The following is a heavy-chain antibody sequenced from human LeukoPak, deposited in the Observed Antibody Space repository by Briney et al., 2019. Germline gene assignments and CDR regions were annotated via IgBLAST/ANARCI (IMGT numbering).Heavy chain of an antibody. CDR3: ATRWVRYYYYGMDV. D-gene: IGHD4-23*01. V-gene: IGHV3-53*01. Sequence: GGSLRLSCAASGFTVSSNYMSWVRQAPGKGLEWVSVIYSGGSTYYADSVKGRFTISRDNSKNTLYLQMNSLRAEDTAVYYCATRWVRYYYYGMDVWGQGTTVTVSS. CDR1: GFTVSSNY. J-gene: IGHJ6*02. CDR2: IYSGGST.